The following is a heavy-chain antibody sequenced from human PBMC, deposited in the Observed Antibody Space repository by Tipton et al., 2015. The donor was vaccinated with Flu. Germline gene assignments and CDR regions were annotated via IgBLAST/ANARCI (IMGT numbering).Heavy chain of an antibody. CDR3: AKDFGGRSDS. D-gene: IGHD3-16*01. CDR2: INRDGSTI. V-gene: IGHV3-74*01. CDR1: GFTFSAYW. Sequence: SLRLSCAASGFTFSAYWMHWVRQAPGKGLEWVSRINRDGSTINYVDSVRGRFTIFRDYAKNTVYLQMNSLRAEDTAVYYCAKDFGGRSDSWGQGTLVTVSS. J-gene: IGHJ4*02.